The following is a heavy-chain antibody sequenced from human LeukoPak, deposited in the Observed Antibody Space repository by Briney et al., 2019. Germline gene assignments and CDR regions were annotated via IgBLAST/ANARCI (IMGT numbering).Heavy chain of an antibody. CDR3: ARDPGFTFGGVGAFDI. CDR1: GYTFTGYY. D-gene: IGHD3-16*01. J-gene: IGHJ3*02. V-gene: IGHV1-2*02. Sequence: ASVKVSCKASGYTFTGYYMHWVRQAPGQGLEWMGWINPNSGGTNYAQKFQGRVTMTRDTSISTACMELSRLRSDDTAVYYCARDPGFTFGGVGAFDIWGQGTMVTVSS. CDR2: INPNSGGT.